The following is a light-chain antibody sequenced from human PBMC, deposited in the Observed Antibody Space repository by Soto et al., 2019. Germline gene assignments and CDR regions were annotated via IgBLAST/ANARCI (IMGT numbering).Light chain of an antibody. CDR1: SSNIGSNS. Sequence: QSVLTQPPSASGTPGQRVTISCSGSSSNIGSNSVIWYQQLPGTAPKLLIYSNNQRPSGVPDRFSGSKSGTSASLAISGLQSGDEADYYCAAWDDSMNGYVFGTGTKLTVL. CDR3: AAWDDSMNGYV. CDR2: SNN. J-gene: IGLJ1*01. V-gene: IGLV1-44*01.